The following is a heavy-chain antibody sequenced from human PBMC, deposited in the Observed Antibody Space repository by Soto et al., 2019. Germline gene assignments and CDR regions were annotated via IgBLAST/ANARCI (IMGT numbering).Heavy chain of an antibody. CDR2: IYYSGST. Sequence: SETLSLTCTVSGGSISSSSYYWGWIRQPPGKGLEWIGSIYYSGSTYYNPSLKSRVTISVDTSKNQFSLKLSSVTAADTAVYYCARTVGDFWSGYLYFDYWGQGTLVTSPQ. J-gene: IGHJ4*02. D-gene: IGHD3-3*01. V-gene: IGHV4-39*07. CDR1: GGSISSSSYY. CDR3: ARTVGDFWSGYLYFDY.